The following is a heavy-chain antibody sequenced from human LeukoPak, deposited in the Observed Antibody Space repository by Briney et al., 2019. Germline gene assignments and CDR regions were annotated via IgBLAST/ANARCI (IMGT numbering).Heavy chain of an antibody. CDR2: IYYSGST. CDR3: ARGLYSSSWYVWFDP. Sequence: PSETLSLPCTVSGGSISSYYWSWIRQPPGKGLEWIGYIYYSGSTNYNPSLKSRVTISVDTSKNQFSLKLSSVTAADTAVYYCARGLYSSSWYVWFDPWGQGTLATVSS. CDR1: GGSISSYY. D-gene: IGHD6-13*01. J-gene: IGHJ5*02. V-gene: IGHV4-59*01.